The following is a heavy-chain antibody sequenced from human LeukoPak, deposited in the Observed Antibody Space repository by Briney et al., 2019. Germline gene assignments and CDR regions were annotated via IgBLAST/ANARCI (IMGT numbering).Heavy chain of an antibody. CDR1: GFTFSDYG. Sequence: GGSLRLSCVASGFTFSDYGMTWVRQAPGKGLEWVANIKRDGGDKKYVDSVKGRFTISRDNAKNSLYLQMDSLRDEDTAVYYCARGGGDYWGQGPLATV. CDR2: IKRDGGDK. D-gene: IGHD1-26*01. V-gene: IGHV3-7*04. CDR3: ARGGGDY. J-gene: IGHJ4*02.